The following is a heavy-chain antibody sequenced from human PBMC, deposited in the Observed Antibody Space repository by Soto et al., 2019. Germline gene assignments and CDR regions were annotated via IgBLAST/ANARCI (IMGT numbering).Heavy chain of an antibody. CDR2: IIPIFNSS. D-gene: IGHD1-26*01. Sequence: QVQLVQSGAEIKKPGSSVKVSCKASGGTLNTNLITWVRQAPGQGLEWMGRIIPIFNSSNYAQKFQGRVTIISYESTNTSYMELSSLRSEDTAVYYYARIQWAGLIDAFDVWGQGTMVTVSS. CDR3: ARIQWAGLIDAFDV. J-gene: IGHJ3*01. CDR1: GGTLNTNL. V-gene: IGHV1-69*01.